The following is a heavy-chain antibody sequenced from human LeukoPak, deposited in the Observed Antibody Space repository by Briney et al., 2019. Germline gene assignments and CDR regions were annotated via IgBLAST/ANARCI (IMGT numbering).Heavy chain of an antibody. D-gene: IGHD2-15*01. J-gene: IGHJ3*02. Sequence: GGSLRLSCAASGVTFSSYEMNWVRQAAGKELEGVSYISKSGSTIYYADSVKGRFTISRDNAKDSLYLQMNSLRAEDTAVYYCAREEGIVVVVAATNAFDIWGQGTMVTVSS. CDR2: ISKSGSTI. CDR3: AREEGIVVVVAATNAFDI. V-gene: IGHV3-48*03. CDR1: GVTFSSYE.